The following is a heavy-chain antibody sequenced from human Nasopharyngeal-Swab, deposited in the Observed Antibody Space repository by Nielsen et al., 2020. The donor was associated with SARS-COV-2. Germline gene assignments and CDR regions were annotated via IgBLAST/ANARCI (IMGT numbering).Heavy chain of an antibody. D-gene: IGHD2-21*02. J-gene: IGHJ4*02. V-gene: IGHV3-30*18. CDR2: ISYDGSNK. CDR3: AKVGCGGDCYSIYFDY. CDR1: GFTFSSYS. Sequence: GESLKISCAASGFTFSSYSMNWVRQAPGKGLEWVAVISYDGSNKYYADSVKGRFTISRDNSKNTLYLQMNSLRAEDTAVYYCAKVGCGGDCYSIYFDYWGQGTLVTVSS.